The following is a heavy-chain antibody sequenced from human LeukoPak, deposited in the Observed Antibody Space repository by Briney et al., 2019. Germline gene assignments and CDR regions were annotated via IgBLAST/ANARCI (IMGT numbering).Heavy chain of an antibody. CDR2: IYSGGNT. D-gene: IGHD6-13*01. J-gene: IGHJ4*02. V-gene: IGHV3-53*01. CDR3: ARCDSSSWYGIDF. CDR1: GFTVSSNY. Sequence: GESLRLSCAASGFTVSSNYMGWVRQAPGKGLKWVSVIYSGGNTYYADSVKGRFTISRDNSRNTMDLQMNSLRAEDTAVYYCARCDSSSWYGIDFWGQGTLVTVSS.